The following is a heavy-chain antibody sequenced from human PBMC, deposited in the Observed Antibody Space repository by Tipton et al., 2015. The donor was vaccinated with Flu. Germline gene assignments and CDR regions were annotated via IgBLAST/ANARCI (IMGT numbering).Heavy chain of an antibody. CDR2: INQDGSEK. V-gene: IGHV3-7*01. J-gene: IGHJ4*02. CDR3: SESLNF. Sequence: SLRLSCAVSRSTFSTYWMDWVRQTPEKGLEWVANINQDGSEKHYVDFVKGRFTISRDNAKNSLYLQLNSLRVEDTAVYYCSESLNFWGQGTLVTVSS. CDR1: RSTFSTYW.